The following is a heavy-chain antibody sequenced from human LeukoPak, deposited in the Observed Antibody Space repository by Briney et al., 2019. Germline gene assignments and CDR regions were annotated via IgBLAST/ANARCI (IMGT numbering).Heavy chain of an antibody. Sequence: SETLSLTCTVSGGSISSYYWSWIRQPPGKGLEWIGYIYYSGSTNYNPSLKSRVTISVDTSKNQFSLKLSSVTAADTAVYYCARGRVLLSRSSGKSPPLDYWGQGTLVTVSS. CDR1: GGSISSYY. V-gene: IGHV4-59*12. CDR3: ARGRVLLSRSSGKSPPLDY. J-gene: IGHJ4*02. CDR2: IYYSGST. D-gene: IGHD1-26*01.